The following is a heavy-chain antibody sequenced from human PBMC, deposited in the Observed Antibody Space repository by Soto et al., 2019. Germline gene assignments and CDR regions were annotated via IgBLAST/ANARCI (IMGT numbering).Heavy chain of an antibody. CDR3: ARWGVVPAANTYYYGMDV. CDR1: GGTFSSYA. J-gene: IGHJ6*02. V-gene: IGHV1-69*13. Sequence: AVKVSCKASGGTFSSYAISWVRQAPGQGLEWMGGIIPIFGTANYAQKFQGRVTITADESTSTAYMELSSLRSEDTAVYYCARWGVVPAANTYYYGMDVWGQGTTVTVSS. D-gene: IGHD2-2*01. CDR2: IIPIFGTA.